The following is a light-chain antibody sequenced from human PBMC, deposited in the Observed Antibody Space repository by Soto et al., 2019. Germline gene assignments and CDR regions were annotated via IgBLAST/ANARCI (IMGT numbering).Light chain of an antibody. CDR2: DAS. CDR3: QQYNSYSQT. J-gene: IGKJ2*01. CDR1: QSISSW. Sequence: DIQLTQSPSFLSASEGDRVTITCRASQSISSWLAWYQQKPGKAPKLLIYDASSLESGVPSRFSGSGSGTEFTLTISSLQPDDFATYYCQQYNSYSQTFGQGTKVDIK. V-gene: IGKV1-5*01.